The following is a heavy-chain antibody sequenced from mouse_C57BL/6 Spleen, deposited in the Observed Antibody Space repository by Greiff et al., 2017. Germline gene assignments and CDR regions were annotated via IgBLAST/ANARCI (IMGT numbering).Heavy chain of an antibody. CDR1: GYTFTSYW. Sequence: QVQLQQPGAELVKPGASVKLSCKASGYTFTSYWMHWVKQRPGQGLEWIGMIHPNSGSTNYNEKFKGKATLTVDKSSSTAYMQRSSLTSEDSAVYYCARDYGYVYAMDDWGKGTSVTVSS. D-gene: IGHD2-2*01. V-gene: IGHV1-64*01. CDR2: IHPNSGST. CDR3: ARDYGYVYAMDD. J-gene: IGHJ4*01.